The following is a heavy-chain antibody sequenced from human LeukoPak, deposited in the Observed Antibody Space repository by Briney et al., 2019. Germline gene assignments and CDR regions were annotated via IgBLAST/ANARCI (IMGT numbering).Heavy chain of an antibody. Sequence: GGSLTLSCALSGFTLSSLAVRWVRQAPGKGREWVSAISGRGGRTYYADCVKGRFTIYRDNSKNTQYLQMNSLGAEDTAVYYCAKEKQRRRGYYYYYMDLWGKGTTVTVSS. J-gene: IGHJ6*03. V-gene: IGHV3-23*01. D-gene: IGHD6-25*01. CDR2: ISGRGGRT. CDR3: AKEKQRRRGYYYYYMDL. CDR1: GFTLSSLA.